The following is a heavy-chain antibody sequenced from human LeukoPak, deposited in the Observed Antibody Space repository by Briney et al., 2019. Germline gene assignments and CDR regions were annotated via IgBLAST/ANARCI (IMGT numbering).Heavy chain of an antibody. Sequence: PSEPLSLTCTVSGGSISSYYWSWIRQPAGKGLEWIGRIYTSGSTNYNPSLKSRVTMSVDTSKNQFSLRLSSVNAADTAVYFCAREGTSGGLNWLDPWGQGTLDTVSS. J-gene: IGHJ5*02. D-gene: IGHD3-10*01. CDR3: AREGTSGGLNWLDP. V-gene: IGHV4-4*07. CDR1: GGSISSYY. CDR2: IYTSGST.